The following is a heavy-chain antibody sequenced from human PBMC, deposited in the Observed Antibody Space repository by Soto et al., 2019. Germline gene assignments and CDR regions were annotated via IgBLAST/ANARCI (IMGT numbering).Heavy chain of an antibody. CDR3: AVNAGYSSSWYN. Sequence: GASVKVSCKASGYTFTSYDINWVRQATGQGLEWMGGIIPIFGTANYAQKFQGRVTITADESTSTAYMELSSLRSEDTAVYYCAVNAGYSSSWYNWGQRTLVTVSS. CDR2: IIPIFGTA. CDR1: GYTFTSYD. V-gene: IGHV1-69*13. D-gene: IGHD6-13*01. J-gene: IGHJ4*02.